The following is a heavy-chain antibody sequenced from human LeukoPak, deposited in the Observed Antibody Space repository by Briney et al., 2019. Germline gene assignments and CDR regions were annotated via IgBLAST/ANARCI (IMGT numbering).Heavy chain of an antibody. CDR2: IKQDGSEK. D-gene: IGHD4-17*01. J-gene: IGHJ4*02. CDR1: GLTFSSYW. Sequence: GGSLRLSGAASGLTFSSYWMSWFRQAPGKGREWVANIKQDGSEKYYVDSVKGRFTISRDNAKNSLYLQMNSLRAEDTAAYYCARALGYGDFDYWGQGTLVTVSS. V-gene: IGHV3-7*01. CDR3: ARALGYGDFDY.